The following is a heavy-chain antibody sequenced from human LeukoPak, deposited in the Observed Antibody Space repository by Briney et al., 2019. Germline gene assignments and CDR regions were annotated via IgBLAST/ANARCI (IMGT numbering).Heavy chain of an antibody. Sequence: PSETLPVTCAVYGGSFSGYYWSWIRQPPGKGLEWIGEINHSGSTNYNPSLKSRVTISVNTCKNQFSLKLSSVTAADTAVYYCARGRRLYGSGSYYRPQWFDPWGQGSIVAVSS. D-gene: IGHD3-10*01. CDR1: GGSFSGYY. V-gene: IGHV4-34*01. CDR2: INHSGST. CDR3: ARGRRLYGSGSYYRPQWFDP. J-gene: IGHJ5*02.